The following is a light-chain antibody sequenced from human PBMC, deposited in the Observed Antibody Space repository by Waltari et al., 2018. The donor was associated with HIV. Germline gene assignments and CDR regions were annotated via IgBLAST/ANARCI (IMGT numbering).Light chain of an antibody. J-gene: IGLJ3*02. CDR2: AVN. Sequence: QSALTQPASVSGSPGQSLPISCTGSSIHVGSYSYVSWYQQHPGKAPKLIIYAVNYRPSGVSNRFSGSKSGNTASLTISGLQAEDEADYYCNSYTSISTWVFGGGTKLTVL. CDR3: NSYTSISTWV. CDR1: SIHVGSYSY. V-gene: IGLV2-14*01.